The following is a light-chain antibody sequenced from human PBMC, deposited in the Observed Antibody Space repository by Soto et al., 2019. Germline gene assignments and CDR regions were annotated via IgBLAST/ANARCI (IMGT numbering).Light chain of an antibody. CDR1: QSISSW. Sequence: DIQMTQSPATLSASVGDRVTITCRASQSISSWLAWYQQKPGKVPKLLIDDASSLESGVPSRFSGSGSGTEFTLTISSLQSDDFGTYYCQKYNTYPWTFGQGTRVEIK. CDR2: DAS. CDR3: QKYNTYPWT. J-gene: IGKJ1*01. V-gene: IGKV1-5*01.